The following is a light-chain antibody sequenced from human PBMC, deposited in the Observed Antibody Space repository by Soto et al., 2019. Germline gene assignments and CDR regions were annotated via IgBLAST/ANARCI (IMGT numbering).Light chain of an antibody. J-gene: IGLJ3*02. CDR1: SSDIGIYKY. Sequence: QSALTQPASVSGSPGQSIAISCTGSSSDIGIYKYVSWYQQHPGKVPKLIIYEVTNRPSGVSNRFSGSKSGNTASLTISGLQAEDEADYYCSSYTTSNTWVFGGGTKLTVL. V-gene: IGLV2-14*01. CDR3: SSYTTSNTWV. CDR2: EVT.